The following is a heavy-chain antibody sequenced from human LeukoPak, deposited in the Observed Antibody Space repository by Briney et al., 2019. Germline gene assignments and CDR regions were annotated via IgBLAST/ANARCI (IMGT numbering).Heavy chain of an antibody. CDR2: IHTSGST. J-gene: IGHJ5*02. CDR3: ARSISMVRGVGRFDP. V-gene: IGHV4-4*07. CDR1: GGSISSYY. Sequence: SETLSLTCTASGGSISSYYWSWIRQPAGKGLEWIGRIHTSGSTNYNPSLKSRVTMSVDTSKNQFSLKLSCVTAADTAVYYCARSISMVRGVGRFDPWGQGTLVTVSS. D-gene: IGHD3-10*01.